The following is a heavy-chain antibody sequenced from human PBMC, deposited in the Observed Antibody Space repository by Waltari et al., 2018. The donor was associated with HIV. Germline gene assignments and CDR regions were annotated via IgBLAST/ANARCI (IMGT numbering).Heavy chain of an antibody. CDR3: ARDYFSGYSYGFFY. V-gene: IGHV3-66*01. CDR2: IYSGGST. J-gene: IGHJ4*02. D-gene: IGHD5-18*01. Sequence: EVQLVESGGGLVQPGGSLRLPCAASGFTVSSTYMSWVRQAPGKGLEWVSVIYSGGSTYYADSVKGRFTISRDNSKNTLYLQMNSLRAEDTAVYYCARDYFSGYSYGFFYWGQGTLVTVSS. CDR1: GFTVSSTY.